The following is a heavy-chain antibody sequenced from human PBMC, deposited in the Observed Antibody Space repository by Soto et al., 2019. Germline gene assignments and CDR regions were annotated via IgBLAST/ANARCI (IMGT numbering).Heavy chain of an antibody. CDR2: IIPTFGPP. CDR1: GTTFSSYD. V-gene: IGHV1-69*01. D-gene: IGHD5-12*01. CDR3: AGRDGYTT. Sequence: VQLVQSGSEVITPGSSVTVSCKASGTTFSSYDINWVRQAPGQGLEWMGGIIPTFGPPNYSQKFQDRLTITADESTTTAYMDLSSLTSEDTAIYFCAGRDGYTTWGQGTLVTVSA. J-gene: IGHJ5*02.